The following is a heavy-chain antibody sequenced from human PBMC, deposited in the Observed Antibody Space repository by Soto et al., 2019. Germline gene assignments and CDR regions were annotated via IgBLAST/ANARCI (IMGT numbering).Heavy chain of an antibody. D-gene: IGHD2-15*01. Sequence: ESVGGLVQPGGSLRLSCAASGFTFSSYSMNWVRQAPGKGLEWVSYISSSSSTIYYADSVKGRFTISRDNAKNSLYLQMNSLRDEDTAVYYCARVGCSGGSCYGPADYWGQGTLVTVSS. CDR3: ARVGCSGGSCYGPADY. CDR2: ISSSSSTI. J-gene: IGHJ4*02. V-gene: IGHV3-48*02. CDR1: GFTFSSYS.